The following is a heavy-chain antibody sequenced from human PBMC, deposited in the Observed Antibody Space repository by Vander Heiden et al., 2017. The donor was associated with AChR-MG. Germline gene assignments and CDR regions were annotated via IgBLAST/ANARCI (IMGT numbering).Heavy chain of an antibody. Sequence: VQLAESAGVVVQPGWSLRLSCTASSLALSDPSTNRVRPAPGKGLEWEAINKQDGRGKHYVDSVEGRFTISRDNTKKSLYQQMNSLRAEDTAMYYCAGGGGYLIEDWGQGTLVTVSS. D-gene: IGHD2-21*01. J-gene: IGHJ4*02. V-gene: IGHV3-7*03. CDR2: NKQDGRGK. CDR3: AGGGGYLIED. CDR1: SLALSDPS.